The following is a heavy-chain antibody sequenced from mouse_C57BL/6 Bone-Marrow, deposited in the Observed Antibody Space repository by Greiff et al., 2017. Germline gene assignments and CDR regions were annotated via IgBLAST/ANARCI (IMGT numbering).Heavy chain of an antibody. Sequence: VQLKQSGAELVRPGASVKLSCTASGFNIKDDYMHWVKQRPEQGLEWIGWIDPGNGDTEYASKFQGKATIPADTSSNTAYLQLSSLTSEDTAVYDCTTRDHDWGQGTTLTVSA. CDR3: TTRDHD. V-gene: IGHV14-4*01. D-gene: IGHD6-2*01. J-gene: IGHJ2*01. CDR1: GFNIKDDY. CDR2: IDPGNGDT.